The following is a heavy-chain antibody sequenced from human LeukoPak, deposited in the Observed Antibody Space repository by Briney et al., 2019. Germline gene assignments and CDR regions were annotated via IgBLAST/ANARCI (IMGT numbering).Heavy chain of an antibody. J-gene: IGHJ6*03. V-gene: IGHV3-7*01. CDR3: ARLSGPYYYYYMDV. Sequence: GGSLRLSCAASGFTFSSYWMSWVRQAPGKGLEWVANIKQDGSEKYYVDSVKGRFTISRDNAKNSLYLQMNSLRAEDTAVYYCARLSGPYYYYYMDVWGKGTTVTISS. CDR2: IKQDGSEK. CDR1: GFTFSSYW. D-gene: IGHD3-10*01.